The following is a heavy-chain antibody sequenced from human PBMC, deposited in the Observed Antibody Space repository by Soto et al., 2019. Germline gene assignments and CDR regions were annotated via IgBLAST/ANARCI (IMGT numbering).Heavy chain of an antibody. J-gene: IGHJ4*02. V-gene: IGHV3-15*01. D-gene: IGHD6-13*01. CDR1: GFTFSDPW. Sequence: EVQLVESGGDLVQPGGSLRLSCAASGFTFSDPWMGWVRQVPGKGLEWLGRIRSNAAGGTTDYAAPVKGRFTISRDDSKNTLELQMDSRKTEDTAGYYCTTDIGDTWYIYKFHSWGQGTLVTVSS. CDR3: TTDIGDTWYIYKFHS. CDR2: IRSNAAGGTT.